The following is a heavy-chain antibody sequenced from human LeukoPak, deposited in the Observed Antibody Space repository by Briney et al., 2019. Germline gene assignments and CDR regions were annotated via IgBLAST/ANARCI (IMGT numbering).Heavy chain of an antibody. CDR3: ARDYGDYVGGNWFDP. J-gene: IGHJ5*02. Sequence: GSLRLSCAASGFTFSDYYMSWIRQAPGKGLEWVSYISSSSSYTNYADSVKGRFTISRDNAKNSLYLQMNSLRAEDTAVYYCARDYGDYVGGNWFDPWGQGTLVTVSS. CDR2: ISSSSSYT. CDR1: GFTFSDYY. D-gene: IGHD4-17*01. V-gene: IGHV3-11*06.